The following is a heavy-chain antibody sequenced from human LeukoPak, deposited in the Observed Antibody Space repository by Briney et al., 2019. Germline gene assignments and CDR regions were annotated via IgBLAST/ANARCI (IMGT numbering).Heavy chain of an antibody. D-gene: IGHD2-21*01. CDR3: ARLCCGPLGY. V-gene: IGHV4-38-2*01. J-gene: IGHJ4*02. CDR2: IYHSGST. CDR1: GYSISSGYY. Sequence: PSEXLSLTCAVSGYSISSGYYWGWIRQPPGKGVEWIGSIYHSGSTYYNPSLKSRVTISVDTSKNQFSLKLSSVTAADTAVYYCARLCCGPLGYWGQGTLVTVSS.